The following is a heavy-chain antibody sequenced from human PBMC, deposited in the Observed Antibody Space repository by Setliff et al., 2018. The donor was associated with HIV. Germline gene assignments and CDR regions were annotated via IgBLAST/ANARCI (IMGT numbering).Heavy chain of an antibody. J-gene: IGHJ4*02. CDR1: GGSFSGNY. CDR2: INHSGIT. V-gene: IGHV4-34*01. Sequence: SETLSLTCAVYGGSFSGNYWNWIRQPPGKGLEWIGEINHSGITNYNPSLESRITISVDRSKNQFSLNLTSVTAADTAVYFCARAPVVTAQPNHFDFWGQGMLVTVSS. CDR3: ARAPVVTAQPNHFDF. D-gene: IGHD2-21*02.